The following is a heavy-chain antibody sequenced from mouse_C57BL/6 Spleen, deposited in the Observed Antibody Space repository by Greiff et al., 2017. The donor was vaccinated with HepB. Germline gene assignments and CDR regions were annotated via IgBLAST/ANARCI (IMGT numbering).Heavy chain of an antibody. D-gene: IGHD2-5*01. CDR1: GYTFTDHT. CDR2: IYPRDGST. J-gene: IGHJ3*01. CDR3: ANDYSNYGWFAY. Sequence: VHLVESDAELVKPGASVKISCKVSGYTFTDHTIHWMKQRPEQGLEWIGYIYPRDGSTKYNEKFKGKATLTADKSSSTAYMQLNSLTSEDSAVYFCANDYSNYGWFAYWGQGTLVTVSA. V-gene: IGHV1-78*01.